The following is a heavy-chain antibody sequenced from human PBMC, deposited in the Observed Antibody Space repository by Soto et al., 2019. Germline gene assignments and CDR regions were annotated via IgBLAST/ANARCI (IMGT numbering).Heavy chain of an antibody. J-gene: IGHJ6*02. CDR2: ISYDGSNK. V-gene: IGHV3-30*18. D-gene: IGHD1-26*01. CDR1: GFTFSSYG. CDR3: AKDPLGRNAGYYYGMDV. Sequence: SLRLSCAASGFTFSSYGMHWVRQAPGKGLEWVAVISYDGSNKYYADSVKGRFTISRDNSKNTLYLQMNSLRAEDTAVYYCAKDPLGRNAGYYYGMDVWGQGTTVTVSS.